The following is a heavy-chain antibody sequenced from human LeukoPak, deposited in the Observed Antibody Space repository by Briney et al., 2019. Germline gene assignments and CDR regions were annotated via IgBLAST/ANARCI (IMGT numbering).Heavy chain of an antibody. CDR1: GYTFTSYG. Sequence: ASVKVSCKASGYTFTSYGISWVRQAPGQGLEWMGWISAYNGNTNYAQKLQGRVTMTTDTSTSTAYMELRSLRSDDMAVYYCARDPRRGQQLVHFDYWGQGTLVTVSS. D-gene: IGHD6-13*01. CDR2: ISAYNGNT. J-gene: IGHJ4*02. V-gene: IGHV1-18*03. CDR3: ARDPRRGQQLVHFDY.